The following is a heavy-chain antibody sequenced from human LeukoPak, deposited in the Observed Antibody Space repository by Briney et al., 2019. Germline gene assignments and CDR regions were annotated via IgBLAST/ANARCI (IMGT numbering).Heavy chain of an antibody. J-gene: IGHJ4*02. Sequence: PETLSLTCTVSGGSISSYYWSWIRQPPGKGLEWIGYIYYSGSTNYNPSLKSRVTISVDTSKNQFSLKLSSVTAADTAVYYCARVRAGVYYYDSSGRFDYWGQGTLVTVSS. CDR3: ARVRAGVYYYDSSGRFDY. CDR1: GGSISSYY. CDR2: IYYSGST. V-gene: IGHV4-59*01. D-gene: IGHD3-22*01.